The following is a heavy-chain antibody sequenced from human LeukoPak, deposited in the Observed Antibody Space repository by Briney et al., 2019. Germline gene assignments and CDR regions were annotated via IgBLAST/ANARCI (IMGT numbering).Heavy chain of an antibody. Sequence: GGSLRLSCAASGFTFSSHAMNWVRQAPGKGLEWISSISTDSLTIKYADFVSGQFTISRDNAEHLLFLQMNSLRAEDTAVYCARKAQTGSHSGPFDIWGQGTLVTVSS. J-gene: IGHJ3*02. CDR1: GFTFSSHA. CDR2: ISTDSLTI. D-gene: IGHD1-26*01. V-gene: IGHV3-48*04. CDR3: ARKAQTGSHSGPFDI.